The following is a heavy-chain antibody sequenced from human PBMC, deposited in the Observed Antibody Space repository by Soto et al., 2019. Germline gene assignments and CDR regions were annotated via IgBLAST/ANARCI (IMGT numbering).Heavy chain of an antibody. D-gene: IGHD3-10*01. CDR1: GGSFSGYY. CDR2: INHSGST. Sequence: SETLSLTCAVYGGSFSGYYWSWIRQPPGKGLEWIGEINHSGSTDYNPSLKSRVTISVDTSKNQFSLKLSSVTAADTAVYYCARGALLLWFGELAPTRYYYYVMDVWGQGTTDTVSS. CDR3: ARGALLLWFGELAPTRYYYYVMDV. J-gene: IGHJ6*02. V-gene: IGHV4-34*01.